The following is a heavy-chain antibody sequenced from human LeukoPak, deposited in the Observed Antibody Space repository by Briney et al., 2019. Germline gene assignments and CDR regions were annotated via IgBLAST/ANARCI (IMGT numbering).Heavy chain of an antibody. Sequence: GRSLSLSCEASGFTFSSFGLHWVRQAPGKGLEWVAVIWYDGSNKYYADSVKGRFTISRDNSKNTLYLQMSSLRAEDAALYYCARDSSPGIAAAGFDYWGQGTLVTVSS. J-gene: IGHJ4*02. CDR1: GFTFSSFG. CDR2: IWYDGSNK. D-gene: IGHD6-13*01. CDR3: ARDSSPGIAAAGFDY. V-gene: IGHV3-33*01.